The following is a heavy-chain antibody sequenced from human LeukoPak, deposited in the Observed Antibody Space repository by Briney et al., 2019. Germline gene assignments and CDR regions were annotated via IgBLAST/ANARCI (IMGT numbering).Heavy chain of an antibody. Sequence: GGSLRLSCAASGFTFNNYGMSWVRQAPGKGLEWVSGINWNAVRVGYADSVKGRFTISRDNAKNSLYLQIHSLRAEDTAFYYCARLRNYDSSGYYFEIDYWGQGTLVTVSS. CDR3: ARLRNYDSSGYYFEIDY. J-gene: IGHJ4*02. CDR2: INWNAVRV. V-gene: IGHV3-20*04. CDR1: GFTFNNYG. D-gene: IGHD3-22*01.